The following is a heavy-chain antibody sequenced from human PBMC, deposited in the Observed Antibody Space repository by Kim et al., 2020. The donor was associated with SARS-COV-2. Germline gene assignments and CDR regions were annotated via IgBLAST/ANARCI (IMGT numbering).Heavy chain of an antibody. V-gene: IGHV3-33*06. CDR2: IWYDGTNK. Sequence: GGSLRLSCAASGFTFSNYGMHWVRQAPGKGLEWVAVIWYDGTNKFYADSVKGRFTISRDNSKNTLFLQMNSLRAEDTAVYYCAKDPATTVIRYYFDYWGQGTLVTVSS. CDR3: AKDPATTVIRYYFDY. CDR1: GFTFSNYG. D-gene: IGHD4-17*01. J-gene: IGHJ4*02.